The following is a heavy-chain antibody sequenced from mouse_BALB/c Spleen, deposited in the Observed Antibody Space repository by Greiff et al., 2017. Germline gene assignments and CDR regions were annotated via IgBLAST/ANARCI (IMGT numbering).Heavy chain of an antibody. Sequence: DVQLQESGPGLVKPSQSLSLTCTVTGYSITSDYAWNWIRQFPGNKLEWMGYISYSGSTSYNPSLKSRISITRDTSKNQFFLQLNSVTTEDTATYYCARRAYYDYDEGGFFAYWGQGTLVTVSA. CDR2: ISYSGST. V-gene: IGHV3-2*02. D-gene: IGHD2-4*01. J-gene: IGHJ3*01. CDR1: GYSITSDYA. CDR3: ARRAYYDYDEGGFFAY.